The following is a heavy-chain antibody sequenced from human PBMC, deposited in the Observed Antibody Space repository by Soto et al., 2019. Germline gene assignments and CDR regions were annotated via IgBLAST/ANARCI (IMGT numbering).Heavy chain of an antibody. CDR1: GFTFSNAW. CDR2: IKSKTDGGTT. J-gene: IGHJ4*02. V-gene: IGHV3-15*01. D-gene: IGHD3-9*01. Sequence: GGSLRLSCAASGFTFSNAWMSWVRQAPGKGLEWVGRIKSKTDGGTTDYAAPVKGRFTISRDDSKNTLYLQMNSLKTEDTAVYYCTTGRTIRRYYFDYWGQGTLVTVSS. CDR3: TTGRTIRRYYFDY.